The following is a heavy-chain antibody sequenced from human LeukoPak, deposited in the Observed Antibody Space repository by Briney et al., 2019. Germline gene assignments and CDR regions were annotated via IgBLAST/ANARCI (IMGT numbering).Heavy chain of an antibody. Sequence: SVKVSCKASGGTFSSYAISWVRQAPGQGLEWMGGIIPIFGTANYAQKFQGRVTITADKSTSTAYMELSSLRSEDTAVYYCARDPRMTTVTTGAFDIWGQGTMVTVSS. V-gene: IGHV1-69*06. CDR3: ARDPRMTTVTTGAFDI. CDR1: GGTFSSYA. CDR2: IIPIFGTA. D-gene: IGHD4-17*01. J-gene: IGHJ3*02.